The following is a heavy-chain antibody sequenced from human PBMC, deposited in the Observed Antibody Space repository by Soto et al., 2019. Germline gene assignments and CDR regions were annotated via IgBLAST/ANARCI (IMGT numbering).Heavy chain of an antibody. D-gene: IGHD6-19*01. CDR2: ISQSGFT. V-gene: IGHV4-34*01. Sequence: QVQLQQRGAGLLRPSETLSLTCAVSTESLRGYYWTWIRQSPGKGLEWIGEISQSGFTNYNPSLESQVTLSVDTSKSEFSLHLTSMTAADTALYYCARGLFSSGWYSYFDPWGQGTPVTVSS. CDR3: ARGLFSSGWYSYFDP. CDR1: TESLRGYY. J-gene: IGHJ5*02.